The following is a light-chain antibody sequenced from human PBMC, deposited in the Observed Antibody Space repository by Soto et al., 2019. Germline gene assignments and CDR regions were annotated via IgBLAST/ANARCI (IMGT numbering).Light chain of an antibody. J-gene: IGLJ2*01. V-gene: IGLV2-11*01. CDR2: DVS. Sequence: QSVLTQPRSVAGSPGQSFTISCTGTSSDVGAYIYVSWYQQDPGKAPKLMIYDVSKRPSGVPDRFSGSKSGNTASLTISGLQAADEADYYCCSYAGSSLIFGGGTKLTVL. CDR1: SSDVGAYIY. CDR3: CSYAGSSLI.